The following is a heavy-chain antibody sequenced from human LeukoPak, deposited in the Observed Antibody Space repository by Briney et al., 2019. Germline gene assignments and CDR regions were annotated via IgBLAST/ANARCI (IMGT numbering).Heavy chain of an antibody. D-gene: IGHD6-13*01. V-gene: IGHV1-69*04. J-gene: IGHJ4*02. CDR1: GGTFSSYA. CDR2: IIPILGIA. Sequence: EASVKVSCKASGGTFSSYAISWVRQAPGQGLEWMGRIIPILGIANYAQKFQGRVTITADKSTSTAYMELSSLRSEDTAVYYCAIAAAGTTVIYFDYWGQGTLVTVSS. CDR3: AIAAAGTTVIYFDY.